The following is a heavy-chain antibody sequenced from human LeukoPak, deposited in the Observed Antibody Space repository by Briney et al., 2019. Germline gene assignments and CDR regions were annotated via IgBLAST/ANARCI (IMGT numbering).Heavy chain of an antibody. CDR1: GGSISSYY. CDR3: ASMNRLWLGEFDY. D-gene: IGHD3-10*01. CDR2: ISYSGTT. J-gene: IGHJ4*02. V-gene: IGHV4-59*01. Sequence: SETLSLTCTVSGGSISSYYWSWIRQPPGKGLEWIGYISYSGTTNYNPSLKSRVTISIDTSKNQFSLKLSSVTAADTAVYYCASMNRLWLGEFDYWGQGTLVTVSS.